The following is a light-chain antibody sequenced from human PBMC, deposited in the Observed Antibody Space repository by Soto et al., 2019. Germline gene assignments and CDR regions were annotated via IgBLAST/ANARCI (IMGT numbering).Light chain of an antibody. J-gene: IGKJ2*01. CDR1: QSVLYGGNDKSY. CDR3: QQVRSPPLT. Sequence: DIVMTQSPDSLTVSLGERATINCKSSQSVLYGGNDKSYLSWYQQKSGQPPKLLIYWASTRESGVPDRFSGSGSGTQFTLTINNLQAEDVALYYYQQVRSPPLTFGQGTKLQI. CDR2: WAS. V-gene: IGKV4-1*01.